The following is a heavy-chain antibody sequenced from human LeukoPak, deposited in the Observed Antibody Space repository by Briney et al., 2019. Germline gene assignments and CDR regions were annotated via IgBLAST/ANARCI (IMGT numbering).Heavy chain of an antibody. CDR2: IRQDGSEK. CDR1: GFSFSTYW. D-gene: IGHD3-10*01. CDR3: ARLSAMVRGPEDIFYFEY. V-gene: IGHV3-7*01. Sequence: GGSLRLSCETSGFSFSTYWMSWARQAPGKGLEWVANIRQDGSEKYYVDSVKGRFTISRDIAKQSVFLQMNSLRAEDTAVYYCARLSAMVRGPEDIFYFEYWGLGTLVTVSS. J-gene: IGHJ4*02.